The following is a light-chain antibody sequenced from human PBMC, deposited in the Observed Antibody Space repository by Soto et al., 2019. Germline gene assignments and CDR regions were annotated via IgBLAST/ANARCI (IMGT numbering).Light chain of an antibody. Sequence: EIVLTQSPATLSLSPGQRATLSCRASQSVRSNFLSWYQQKPGQAPRLLIYAASARATGFPARFSGSGSGTDFTLTISSLQPEDVAVYYCQQDYNLPLPSGGGTKVEIK. CDR2: AAS. CDR1: QSVRSNF. V-gene: IGKV3D-7*01. CDR3: QQDYNLPLP. J-gene: IGKJ4*01.